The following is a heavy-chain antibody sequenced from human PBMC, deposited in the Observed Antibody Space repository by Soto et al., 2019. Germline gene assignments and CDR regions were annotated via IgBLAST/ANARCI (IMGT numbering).Heavy chain of an antibody. CDR3: AKATATGGGAFDI. CDR1: GFTCSSYD. V-gene: IGHV3-23*01. Sequence: GGSLRLSCAASGFTCSSYDMSWVRQAPGKGLEWVSTILVGGSTHYPDSVKGRFTISRDNSKNTVFLQMNSLTAGDTAVYYCAKATATGGGAFDIRGQGAMVTVSS. CDR2: ILVGGST. D-gene: IGHD2-8*02. J-gene: IGHJ3*02.